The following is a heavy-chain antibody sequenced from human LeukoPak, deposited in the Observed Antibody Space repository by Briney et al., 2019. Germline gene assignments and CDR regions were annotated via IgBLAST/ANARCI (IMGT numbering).Heavy chain of an antibody. V-gene: IGHV1-2*04. Sequence: ASVKVSCKASGYTFTGYYMHWVRQAPGQGLEWMGWINPNSGGTNYAQKFQGWVTMTRDTSISTAYMELSRLRSDDTAVYYCASGGTAFDFWSGYYPNWGQGTLVTVSS. J-gene: IGHJ4*02. CDR1: GYTFTGYY. CDR2: INPNSGGT. CDR3: ASGGTAFDFWSGYYPN. D-gene: IGHD3-3*01.